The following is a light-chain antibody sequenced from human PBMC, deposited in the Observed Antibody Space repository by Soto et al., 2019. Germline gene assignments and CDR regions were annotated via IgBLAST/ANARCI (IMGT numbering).Light chain of an antibody. CDR3: CSYADTYTYL. J-gene: IGLJ1*01. CDR2: DVN. V-gene: IGLV2-11*01. Sequence: QSVMTQPPSVSAAPGQKVTISCSGSSSNIGGNSVSWYQQHPGKAPKFLIYDVNKRPSGVPDRFFGSKSGNTASLTISGLQPEDEADYYCCSYADTYTYLFGPGTKLTVL. CDR1: SSNIGGNS.